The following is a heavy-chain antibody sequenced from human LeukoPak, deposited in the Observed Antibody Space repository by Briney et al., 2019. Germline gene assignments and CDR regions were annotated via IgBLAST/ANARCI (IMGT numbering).Heavy chain of an antibody. CDR1: GGSFSGYY. CDR3: VRGAQRLRWYPFDY. J-gene: IGHJ4*02. CDR2: INHSGST. Sequence: SETLSLTCAVYGGSFSGYYWSWIRQPPGKGLEWIGEINHSGSTNYNPSLKSRVTISVDTSKNQFSLKLSSVTAADTAVYYCVRGAQRLRWYPFDYWGQGTLVTVSS. D-gene: IGHD4-23*01. V-gene: IGHV4-34*01.